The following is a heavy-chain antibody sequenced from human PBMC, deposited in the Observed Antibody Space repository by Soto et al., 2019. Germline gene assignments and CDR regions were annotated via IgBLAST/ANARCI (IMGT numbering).Heavy chain of an antibody. CDR3: ATVSNYYDSSGYLYSIDF. CDR1: GYTLPELS. V-gene: IGHV1-24*01. J-gene: IGHJ4*02. Sequence: SVKGSCKVSGYTLPELSMHWVRQAPGKGLEWMGGFDPEDGETIYAQKFQGRVTMTEDTSTDTAYMELSSLRSEDTAVYYCATVSNYYDSSGYLYSIDFWCQG. CDR2: FDPEDGET. D-gene: IGHD3-22*01.